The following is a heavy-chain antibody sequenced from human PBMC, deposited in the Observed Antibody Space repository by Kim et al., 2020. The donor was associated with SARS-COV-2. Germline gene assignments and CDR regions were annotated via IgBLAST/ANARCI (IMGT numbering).Heavy chain of an antibody. CDR3: VRDKSTGVRGFYLDP. Sequence: GGSLRLSCAASGYTFSSYSMNWVRQAPGKGLEWISYITSSSSTIYYTDSVKGRFTISRDNAKNSLSLQMNSLRDEDTAVYYCVRDKSTGVRGFYLDPWGQGTLVIVPS. CDR1: GYTFSSYS. CDR2: ITSSSSTI. D-gene: IGHD3-10*01. J-gene: IGHJ5*02. V-gene: IGHV3-48*02.